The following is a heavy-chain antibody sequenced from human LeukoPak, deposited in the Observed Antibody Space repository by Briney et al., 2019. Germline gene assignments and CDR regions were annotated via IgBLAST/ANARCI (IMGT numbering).Heavy chain of an antibody. D-gene: IGHD2-2*01. CDR3: AKDPYGTRYFDY. CDR1: GFTFNKYA. Sequence: GGSLGLSCAASGFTFNKYAMSWVRQAPGKGLEWVSSLSGSGGNTYYADSVKGRFTISRDNSKNTVYLQMNSLRAGDTAVYYCAKDPYGTRYFDYWGQGTLVTVSS. V-gene: IGHV3-23*01. CDR2: LSGSGGNT. J-gene: IGHJ4*02.